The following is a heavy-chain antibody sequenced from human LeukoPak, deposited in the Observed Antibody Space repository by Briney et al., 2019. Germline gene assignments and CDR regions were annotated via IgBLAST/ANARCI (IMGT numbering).Heavy chain of an antibody. V-gene: IGHV4-4*07. Sequence: PSETLSLTCTVSGGSLSSYYWSWIRQPAGKRLGWIGRIYISGGTNYNPSLKSRVTMSADTSTNQFSLKLSSVTAADTAVYYCARDLLVVTNWYFDLWGRGTLVTVSS. CDR1: GGSLSSYY. D-gene: IGHD4-23*01. CDR2: IYISGGT. CDR3: ARDLLVVTNWYFDL. J-gene: IGHJ2*01.